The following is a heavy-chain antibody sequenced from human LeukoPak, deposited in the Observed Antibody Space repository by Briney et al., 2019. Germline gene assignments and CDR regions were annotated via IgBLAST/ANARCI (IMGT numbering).Heavy chain of an antibody. CDR3: ARGYSSGLHFDY. CDR2: ISGDGTRT. Sequence: GGSLRLSCAASGFSFSSYAMTWARQAPVKGLEWVSAISGDGTRTYYADSVKGRFTISRDNAKNTLYLQMNSLRAEDTAVYYCARGYSSGLHFDYWGQGTLVTVSS. V-gene: IGHV3-23*01. D-gene: IGHD6-19*01. J-gene: IGHJ4*02. CDR1: GFSFSSYA.